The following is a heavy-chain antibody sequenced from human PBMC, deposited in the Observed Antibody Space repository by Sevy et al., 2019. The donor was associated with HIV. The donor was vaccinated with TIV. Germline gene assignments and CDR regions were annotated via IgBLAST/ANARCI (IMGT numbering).Heavy chain of an antibody. D-gene: IGHD2-15*01. CDR1: GYTLIEFS. CDR3: ATGLPGEYVDCSSCYSDYLAY. V-gene: IGHV1-24*01. J-gene: IGHJ4*02. Sequence: ASVKVSCKVSGYTLIEFSMHWVRQAPGKELEWMGGFDPEDGETIYAQRFQGRVTMTEDTSTDTAYMELSSLRSEDTAVYYCATGLPGEYVDCSSCYSDYLAYWGQGTLVTVSS. CDR2: FDPEDGET.